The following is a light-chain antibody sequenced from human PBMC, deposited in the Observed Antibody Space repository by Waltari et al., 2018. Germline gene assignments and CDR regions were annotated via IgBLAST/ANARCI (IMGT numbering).Light chain of an antibody. CDR2: KDT. J-gene: IGLJ2*01. CDR1: ILTNNY. V-gene: IGLV3-27*01. Sequence: SYELTQPSSVSVSPRQTARITCSGDILTNNYVRWFRQKPGQAPVLLIYKDTERPSAIPERFSGSSSGTTVTLNISGAQVDDEADYYCYATYDKIHGIFGGGTKLTVL. CDR3: YATYDKIHGI.